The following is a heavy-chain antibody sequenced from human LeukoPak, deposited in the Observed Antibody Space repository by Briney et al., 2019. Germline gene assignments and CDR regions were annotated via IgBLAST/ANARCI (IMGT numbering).Heavy chain of an antibody. V-gene: IGHV4-30-2*01. CDR2: IYHSGST. D-gene: IGHD6-13*01. Sequence: PSETLSLTCAVSGGSISSGGYSWSWIRQPPGTGLEWIGYIYHSGSTYYNPSLKSRVTISVDGSKNQFSLKLSSVTAADTAVYYCAREDSSSYWFDPWGQGTLVTVSS. J-gene: IGHJ5*02. CDR1: GGSISSGGYS. CDR3: AREDSSSYWFDP.